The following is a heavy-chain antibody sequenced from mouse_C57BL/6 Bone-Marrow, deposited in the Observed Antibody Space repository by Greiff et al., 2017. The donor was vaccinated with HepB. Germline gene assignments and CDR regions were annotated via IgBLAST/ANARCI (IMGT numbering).Heavy chain of an antibody. CDR1: GYTFTSYG. V-gene: IGHV1-81*01. J-gene: IGHJ2*01. CDR2: IYPRSGNT. CDR3: ARGDYDGYYFDY. D-gene: IGHD2-4*01. Sequence: QVQLQQSGAELARPGASVKLSCKASGYTFTSYGISWVKQRTGQGLEWIGEIYPRSGNTYYNEKFKGKATLTADKSSSTAYIELRSLTSEDSAVYFCARGDYDGYYFDYWGQGTTLTVSS.